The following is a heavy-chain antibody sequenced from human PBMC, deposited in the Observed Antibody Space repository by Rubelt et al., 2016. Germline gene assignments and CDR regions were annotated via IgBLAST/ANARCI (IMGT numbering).Heavy chain of an antibody. CDR3: ASSLGWFTGAVW. D-gene: IGHD3-10*01. CDR2: IYHSGST. CDR1: GYSISSGYY. V-gene: IGHV4-38-2*02. J-gene: IGHJ4*02. Sequence: QVQLQESGPGLVKPSETLSLTCTVSGYSISSGYYWGWIRQPPGKGLEWIGSIYHSGSTYYNPSLKGRVTISVDTSKDQFSLKLSSVTAADTAVYYCASSLGWFTGAVWWGQGTLVTVSS.